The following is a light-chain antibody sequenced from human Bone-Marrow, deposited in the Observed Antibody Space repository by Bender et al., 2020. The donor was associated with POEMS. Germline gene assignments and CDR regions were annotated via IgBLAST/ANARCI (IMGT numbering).Light chain of an antibody. J-gene: IGLJ2*01. Sequence: QSMLTQPPSVSEAPRQRVTISCSGSSSNIGNNAVSWYQHLPGKSPKLLIYYNSHLASGVSDRFSASKSGTSASLAISGLQSEDEGLYYCAAWDDNMNGPLFGGGTKLTVL. CDR3: AAWDDNMNGPL. V-gene: IGLV1-36*01. CDR2: YNS. CDR1: SSNIGNNA.